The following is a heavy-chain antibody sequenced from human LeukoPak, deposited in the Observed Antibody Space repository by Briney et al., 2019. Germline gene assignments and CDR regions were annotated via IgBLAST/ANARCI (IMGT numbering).Heavy chain of an antibody. CDR3: ARDRAVEMATIFDD. V-gene: IGHV3-21*01. Sequence: GGSLRLSCAASGFTFSSYCMSWVRQAPGKGLEWVSSISTSSSYIYYADSVKGRFTISRDNAKNSLYMQMNSLRAEDTAVYYCARDRAVEMATIFDDGGQGTRVTVS. CDR1: GFTFSSYC. CDR2: ISTSSSYI. J-gene: IGHJ4*02. D-gene: IGHD5-24*01.